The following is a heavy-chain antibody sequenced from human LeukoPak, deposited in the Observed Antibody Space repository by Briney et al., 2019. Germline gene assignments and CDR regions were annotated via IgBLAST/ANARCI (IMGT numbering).Heavy chain of an antibody. Sequence: ASVKVSCKASGYTFTSYDINWVRQATGQGLEWMGWMNPNSGNTGDAQKFQGTVTITRNTSISTAYMELSSLRSENTGVYYCARHSSTHYDYWGQGTLVTVSS. J-gene: IGHJ4*02. D-gene: IGHD6-13*01. CDR1: GYTFTSYD. V-gene: IGHV1-8*03. CDR3: ARHSSTHYDY. CDR2: MNPNSGNT.